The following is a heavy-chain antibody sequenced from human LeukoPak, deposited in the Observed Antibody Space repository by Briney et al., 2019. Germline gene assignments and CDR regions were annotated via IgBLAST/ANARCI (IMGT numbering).Heavy chain of an antibody. Sequence: GASLKISCKGSGYSFTSYWIGWVRQMPGKGLEWMGIIYPGDSDTRYSPSFQGQVTISADKSISTAYLQWSSLKASDTAMYYCARAGFYYDSSGPKVFDYWGQGTLVTVSS. CDR3: ARAGFYYDSSGPKVFDY. V-gene: IGHV5-51*01. CDR2: IYPGDSDT. CDR1: GYSFTSYW. J-gene: IGHJ4*02. D-gene: IGHD3-22*01.